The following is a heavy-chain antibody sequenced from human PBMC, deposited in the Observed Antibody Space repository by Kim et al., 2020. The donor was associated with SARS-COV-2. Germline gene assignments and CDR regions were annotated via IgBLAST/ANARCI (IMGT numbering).Heavy chain of an antibody. V-gene: IGHV4-39*01. CDR3: ARLGYYYGVDF. J-gene: IGHJ6*02. CDR2: IYYSGNT. CDR1: DGSINSRSYY. Sequence: SETLSLTCTVSDGSINSRSYYWGWIRQAPGKGLEWIGSIYYSGNTYYNPSLKSRITISVDTSKNQFSLKLSSVTAADTAVYYCARLGYYYGVDFWGQRTTVTVSS.